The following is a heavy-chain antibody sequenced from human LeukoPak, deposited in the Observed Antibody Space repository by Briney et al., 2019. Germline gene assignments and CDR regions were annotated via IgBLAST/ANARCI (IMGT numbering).Heavy chain of an antibody. CDR1: GDSISSSNYY. Sequence: SETLSLTCTVSGDSISSSNYYWDWIRQPPGKGLEWIASIFYSGGTYSNPSLKSQVTISVDTSKNQFSLKLTSVTAADTAVYYCARRFPYRRDSFDYWGQGTLVTVSS. CDR2: IFYSGGT. D-gene: IGHD3-3*01. V-gene: IGHV4-39*01. J-gene: IGHJ4*02. CDR3: ARRFPYRRDSFDY.